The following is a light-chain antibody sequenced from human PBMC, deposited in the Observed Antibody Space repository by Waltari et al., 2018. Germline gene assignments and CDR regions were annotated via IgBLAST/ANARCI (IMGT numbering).Light chain of an antibody. J-gene: IGKJ4*01. CDR2: DSS. V-gene: IGKV3-11*01. CDR1: QSISSY. Sequence: EIVLTQSPATLSLSPGERATLSCRASQSISSYLAWYQQKPGQSPRLLIYDSSNRAAGIPARFSGSGSGTDFTLTISSLEPDYFAVYYCQQRSDWPPLTFGGGTEVEIK. CDR3: QQRSDWPPLT.